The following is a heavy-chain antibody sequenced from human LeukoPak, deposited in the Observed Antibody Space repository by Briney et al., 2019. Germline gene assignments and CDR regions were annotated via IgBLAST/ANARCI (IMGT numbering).Heavy chain of an antibody. CDR1: GFTFSSFA. J-gene: IGHJ4*02. Sequence: GGSLSLSCAASGFTFSSFAMSWVRQAPGKGLEWVSAISGSSSTIYYADSVKGRFTISRDNAKNSLYLQMNSLRDEDTAVYYCARFPHYYDSSGYSFWGQGTLVTVSS. D-gene: IGHD3-22*01. CDR2: ISGSSSTI. V-gene: IGHV3-48*02. CDR3: ARFPHYYDSSGYSF.